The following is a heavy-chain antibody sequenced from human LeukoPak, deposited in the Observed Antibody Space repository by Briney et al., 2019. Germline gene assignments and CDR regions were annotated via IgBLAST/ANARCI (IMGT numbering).Heavy chain of an antibody. CDR3: ASRSADERGHSLRPSARDWYFDL. CDR2: IIPIFGTA. Sequence: ASVKVSCKASGGTFSSYAISWVRQAPGQGLEWMGGIIPIFGTANYAQKFQGRVTMTRDMATSTDYLEVSSLRSEDTAVYYCASRSADERGHSLRPSARDWYFDLWGRGTLVTVSS. V-gene: IGHV1-69*05. CDR1: GGTFSSYA. J-gene: IGHJ2*01. D-gene: IGHD5-18*01.